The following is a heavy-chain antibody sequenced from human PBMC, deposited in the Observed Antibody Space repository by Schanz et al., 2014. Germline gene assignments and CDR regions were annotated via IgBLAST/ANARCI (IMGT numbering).Heavy chain of an antibody. CDR2: IHGSGKT. D-gene: IGHD3-3*01. CDR3: ARDRGYDFSFDP. V-gene: IGHV4-4*07. CDR1: GGSINNYY. Sequence: QVRLQESGPGLVKPSETLSLTCRVSGGSINNYYWNWIRQPAGKGLEWIGRIHGSGKTNYNPSLRSRVPMSVDPSKNQFSLKLSSVTAADTAVYYCARDRGYDFSFDPWGQGTLVTVSS. J-gene: IGHJ5*02.